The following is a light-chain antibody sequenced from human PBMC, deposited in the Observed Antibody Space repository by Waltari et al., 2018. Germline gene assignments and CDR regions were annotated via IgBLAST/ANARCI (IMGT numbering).Light chain of an antibody. Sequence: QSVLTQPPSASGTPGQRVTISCSGSSSNIGINPVTWYQQLPETAPKLLIHSNDQRPSGVPDRFSGSVSGTSASLAISGLQSEDETDYYCAAWDDSLNGYVFGTGTKVTVL. CDR1: SSNIGINP. CDR2: SND. CDR3: AAWDDSLNGYV. V-gene: IGLV1-44*01. J-gene: IGLJ1*01.